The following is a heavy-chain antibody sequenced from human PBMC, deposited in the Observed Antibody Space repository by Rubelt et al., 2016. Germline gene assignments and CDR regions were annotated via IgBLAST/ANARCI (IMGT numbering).Heavy chain of an antibody. Sequence: QVQLVQFGAEVKKPGASVKVSCKVSGYTLTELSMHWVRQAPGKGLEWMGGFDPEDGETIYAQKFQGRVTRTEDTATDTAYMELGSLRSEDTAVYYCASLQYSSGWYSDYWGQGTLVTVSS. CDR2: FDPEDGET. J-gene: IGHJ4*02. CDR3: ASLQYSSGWYSDY. D-gene: IGHD6-19*01. V-gene: IGHV1-24*01. CDR1: GYTLTELS.